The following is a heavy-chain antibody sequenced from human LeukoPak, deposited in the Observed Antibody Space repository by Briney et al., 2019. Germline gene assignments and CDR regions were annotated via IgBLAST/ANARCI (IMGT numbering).Heavy chain of an antibody. CDR3: AKDHGGIAI. CDR2: IYSGGTT. J-gene: IGHJ3*02. CDR1: GFSVSTKY. D-gene: IGHD6-13*01. Sequence: GGSLRLSCAVSGFSVSTKYMSWVRQAPGKGLEWVSVIYSGGTTYYADSVKGRFTISRDNSKNTLYLQMNSLRAEDTAVYYCAKDHGGIAIWGQGTMVTVSS. V-gene: IGHV3-66*01.